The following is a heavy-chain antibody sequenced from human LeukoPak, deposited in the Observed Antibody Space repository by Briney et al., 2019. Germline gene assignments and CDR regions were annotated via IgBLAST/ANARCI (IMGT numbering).Heavy chain of an antibody. J-gene: IGHJ6*03. CDR2: INHSGST. V-gene: IGHV4-34*01. D-gene: IGHD3-10*01. CDR3: ARQRWDMLRGVDYYYYMDV. Sequence: SETLSLTCAVYGGSFSGYYWSWIRQPPGKGLEWIGEINHSGSTNYNPSLKSRVTISVDTSKNQFSLKLSSVTAADTAVFYCARQRWDMLRGVDYYYYMDVWGKGTTVTISS. CDR1: GGSFSGYY.